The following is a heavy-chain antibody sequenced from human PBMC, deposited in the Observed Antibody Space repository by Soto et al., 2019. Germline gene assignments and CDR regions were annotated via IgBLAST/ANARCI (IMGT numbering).Heavy chain of an antibody. V-gene: IGHV4-31*03. CDR3: ARYGSGSYYPTTFDY. J-gene: IGHJ4*02. Sequence: QVQLQESGPGLVKPSQTLSLTCTVSGASISSVGYNWSWLRQHPGKGLEWIGYIYYSGSTYYNPSLQSRVTLSVDTSKTRFSLKVTSVTDADKAVYYCARYGSGSYYPTTFDYWGQGTLVTVSS. CDR2: IYYSGST. D-gene: IGHD3-10*01. CDR1: GASISSVGYN.